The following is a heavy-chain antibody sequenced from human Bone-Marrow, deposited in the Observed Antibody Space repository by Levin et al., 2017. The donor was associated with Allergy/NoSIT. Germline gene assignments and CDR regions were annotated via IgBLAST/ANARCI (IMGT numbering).Heavy chain of an antibody. CDR3: DFTSYFYDY. CDR1: GGTFNNFA. CDR2: LIPKFGIT. V-gene: IGHV1-69*13. J-gene: IGHJ4*02. Sequence: SVKVSCKASGGTFNNFAISWVRQAPGQGLEWMGGLIPKFGITSYAPKFMGRLTVAADASTTTVYMELSSLTFEDTALYFCDFTSYFYDYWGQGTLVIVSS.